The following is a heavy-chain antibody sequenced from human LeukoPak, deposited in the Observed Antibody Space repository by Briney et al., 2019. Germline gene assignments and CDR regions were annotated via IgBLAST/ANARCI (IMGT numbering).Heavy chain of an antibody. CDR1: GYTFTSYG. Sequence: ASVKVSCKASGYTFTSYGISWVRQAPGQGREWMGWISAYNGNTNYVQKLQGRETMTTDTYTRTAYMELRSLRSDATAVYYCARDSVGYSGYGNWFDPWGQGTLVTVSS. V-gene: IGHV1-18*04. J-gene: IGHJ5*02. D-gene: IGHD5-12*01. CDR3: ARDSVGYSGYGNWFDP. CDR2: ISAYNGNT.